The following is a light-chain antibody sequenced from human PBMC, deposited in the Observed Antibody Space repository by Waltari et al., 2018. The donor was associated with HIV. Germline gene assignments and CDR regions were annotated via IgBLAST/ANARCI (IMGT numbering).Light chain of an antibody. V-gene: IGLV1-40*01. CDR2: GNK. J-gene: IGLJ2*01. Sequence: QSMLTQPPSVSGAPGQSVTISCTGSSSTIGADYDFHWYQQIPGTAPKLLISGNKNRPSGVPDRFSASKSGTSASLTISGLQAEDEADYFCQSYDISLSASVVFGGGTRLTVL. CDR3: QSYDISLSASVV. CDR1: SSTIGADYD.